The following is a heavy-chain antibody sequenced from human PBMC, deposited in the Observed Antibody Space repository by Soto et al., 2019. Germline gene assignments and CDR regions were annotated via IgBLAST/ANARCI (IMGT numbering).Heavy chain of an antibody. D-gene: IGHD1-7*01. V-gene: IGHV1-69*13. Sequence: SVKVSCKASGGTFSSYAISWVRQAPGQGLEWMGGIIPIFGTANYAQKFQGRVTITADESTSTAYMELSSLRPEDTAVYYCARDLVGPRHWNYPGGGDYYYGMDVWGQGTTVTVSS. CDR2: IIPIFGTA. J-gene: IGHJ6*02. CDR3: ARDLVGPRHWNYPGGGDYYYGMDV. CDR1: GGTFSSYA.